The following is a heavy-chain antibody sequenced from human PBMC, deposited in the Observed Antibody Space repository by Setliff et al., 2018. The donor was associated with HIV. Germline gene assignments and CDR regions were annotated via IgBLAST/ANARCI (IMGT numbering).Heavy chain of an antibody. CDR2: IWHDGSNE. CDR1: GFSFSTYG. V-gene: IGHV3-33*08. J-gene: IGHJ4*02. D-gene: IGHD3-10*01. Sequence: GGSLRLSCAASGFSFSTYGMHWVRQAPGKGLEWVAVIWHDGSNENYADSVKGRFTISRDNSKNTLYLQMSSLRVDDTAVYYCVRAASRYGSGSFYFDYWGQGTLVTVSS. CDR3: VRAASRYGSGSFYFDY.